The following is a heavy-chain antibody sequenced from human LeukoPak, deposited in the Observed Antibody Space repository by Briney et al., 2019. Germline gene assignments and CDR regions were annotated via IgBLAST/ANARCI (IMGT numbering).Heavy chain of an antibody. D-gene: IGHD3-10*01. CDR1: GYTFNYYW. CDR3: ATLLGSGTFYPADYFDY. J-gene: IGHJ4*02. CDR2: IYPDDSDT. V-gene: IGHV5-51*01. Sequence: GECLKISCQGSGYTFNYYWIGWVRPKPGKGLEWMGIIYPDDSDTKYSPAFQGQVTISADKSINTAYLRWTSLKASDTAMYYCATLLGSGTFYPADYFDYWGQGTLVTVSS.